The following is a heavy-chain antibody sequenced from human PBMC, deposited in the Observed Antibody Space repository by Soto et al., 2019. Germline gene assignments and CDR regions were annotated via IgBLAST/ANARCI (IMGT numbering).Heavy chain of an antibody. CDR1: GGTFNSSS. Sequence: QVQLVQSGAEVKTPGSSVKVSCKASGGTFNSSSIAWVRQAPGQCFERMVVIVPMSGRPNYDQRFQGRVTFSADEYMNTVYMEVNSVRHEGAGVDYCTRRGCQYAKCLDLWGDVTLVAVS. CDR3: TRRGCQYAKCLDL. J-gene: IGHJ5*02. D-gene: IGHD3-10*02. V-gene: IGHV1-69*01. CDR2: IVPMSGRP.